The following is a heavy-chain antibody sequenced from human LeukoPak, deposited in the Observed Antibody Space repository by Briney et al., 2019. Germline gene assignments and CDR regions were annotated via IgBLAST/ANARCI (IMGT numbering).Heavy chain of an antibody. Sequence: GGSLRLSCAASGFTVSSNYMSWVRQAPGKGLEWVSVIYTGGSAYYADSVKGRFTISRDNSKNTLYLQMNSLRAEDTAVYYCAKGGSSGLSSFDFWGQGTPVTVSS. CDR1: GFTVSSNY. D-gene: IGHD6-19*01. CDR2: IYTGGSA. CDR3: AKGGSSGLSSFDF. V-gene: IGHV3-53*01. J-gene: IGHJ4*02.